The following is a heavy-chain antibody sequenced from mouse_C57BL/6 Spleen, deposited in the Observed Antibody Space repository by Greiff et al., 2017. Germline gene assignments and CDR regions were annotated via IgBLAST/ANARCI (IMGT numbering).Heavy chain of an antibody. CDR3: ARGSSYGYFDY. J-gene: IGHJ2*01. V-gene: IGHV1-52*01. D-gene: IGHD1-1*01. CDR2: IDPSDSET. Sequence: QVQLQQPGAELVRLGSSVKLSCKASGYTFTSYWMHWVKQRPIQGLEWIGNIDPSDSETHYNQKFKDKATLTVDKSSSTAYVQLSSLTSEAAAVXYSARGSSYGYFDYWGQGTTVTVSS. CDR1: GYTFTSYW.